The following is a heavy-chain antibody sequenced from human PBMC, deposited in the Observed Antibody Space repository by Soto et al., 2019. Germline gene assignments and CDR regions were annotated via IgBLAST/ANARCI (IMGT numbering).Heavy chain of an antibody. CDR1: GGSISSDSFY. J-gene: IGHJ6*02. D-gene: IGHD2-15*01. V-gene: IGHV4-39*01. CDR2: IYYSGDT. Sequence: SETLSLTCTVSGGSISSDSFYWAWIRQPPGKGLEWIGIIYYSGDTYYNPSLAGRLTMSVDTSNQFSLTLRSVTAADTALYYCARNQPQRYCSGGTCRPAYGMGVWGQGTTVTVSS. CDR3: ARNQPQRYCSGGTCRPAYGMGV.